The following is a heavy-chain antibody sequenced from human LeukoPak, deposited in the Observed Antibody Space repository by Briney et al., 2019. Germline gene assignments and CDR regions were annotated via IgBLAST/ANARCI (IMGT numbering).Heavy chain of an antibody. D-gene: IGHD3-16*01. V-gene: IGHV3-53*01. CDR1: GITVSSKY. Sequence: GGSLRLSCAASGITVSSKYMSWVRQAPGKGLEWVSVIYSGGSTYYADSVKGRFTISRDNSKNTLYLQMNSLRVEDTAVYYCARDGGAGWYFALWGRGTLVTVSP. CDR3: ARDGGAGWYFAL. J-gene: IGHJ2*01. CDR2: IYSGGST.